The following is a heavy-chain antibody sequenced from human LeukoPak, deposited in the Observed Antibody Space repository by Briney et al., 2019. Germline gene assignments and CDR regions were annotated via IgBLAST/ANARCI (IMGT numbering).Heavy chain of an antibody. Sequence: GRSLRLSCAASGFTFDDYAMHWVRQAPGKGLEWVSGISWNSGSIGYADSVRGRFTISRDNAKNSLYLQINSLRAEDAALYYCAKGANYGSPNRYYFDYWGQGTLVTVSS. V-gene: IGHV3-9*01. J-gene: IGHJ4*02. CDR3: AKGANYGSPNRYYFDY. CDR2: ISWNSGSI. CDR1: GFTFDDYA. D-gene: IGHD3-10*01.